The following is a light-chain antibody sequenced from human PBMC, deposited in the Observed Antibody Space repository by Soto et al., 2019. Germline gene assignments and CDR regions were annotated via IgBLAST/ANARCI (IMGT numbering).Light chain of an antibody. Sequence: ETVLTQSPGTLSLSPGDRATLSFRARQSVSSSYLAWYHQKPGQAPRLLIYDAARRATCIPDRFSGSESGTDFTLTIIRLDPEDFAVYYCQQYGSTPLTFGQGTKVEIK. J-gene: IGKJ1*01. CDR2: DAA. CDR1: QSVSSSY. V-gene: IGKV3-20*01. CDR3: QQYGSTPLT.